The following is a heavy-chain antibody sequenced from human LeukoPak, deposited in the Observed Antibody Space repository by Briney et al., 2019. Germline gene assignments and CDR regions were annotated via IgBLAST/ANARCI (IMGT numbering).Heavy chain of an antibody. CDR3: VRPQSMATTGFLFDY. Sequence: GESLKISCKHSEYSFPNYCIGWVRQMPGKGLEWMGIIYPDDSDTRYSPSFQGQVTISADKSISTAYVQWSSLKASDTAMYYCVRPQSMATTGFLFDYWGQGTLVTVSS. J-gene: IGHJ4*02. CDR2: IYPDDSDT. CDR1: EYSFPNYC. V-gene: IGHV5-51*01. D-gene: IGHD6-6*01.